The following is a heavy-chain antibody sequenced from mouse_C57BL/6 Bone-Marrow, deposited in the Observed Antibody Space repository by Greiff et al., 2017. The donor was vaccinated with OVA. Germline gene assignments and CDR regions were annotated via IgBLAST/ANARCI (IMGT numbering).Heavy chain of an antibody. Sequence: VQLQQSGPELVKPGASVKMSCKASGYTFTDYNMHWVKQSHGKSLEWIGYINPNNGGTSYNQKFKGKATLTVNKSSSTAYMALRSLTSEDSAVYYCARERWFSPAWFAYWGQGTLVTVSA. CDR2: INPNNGGT. CDR1: GYTFTDYN. CDR3: ARERWFSPAWFAY. J-gene: IGHJ3*01. V-gene: IGHV1-22*01. D-gene: IGHD2-3*01.